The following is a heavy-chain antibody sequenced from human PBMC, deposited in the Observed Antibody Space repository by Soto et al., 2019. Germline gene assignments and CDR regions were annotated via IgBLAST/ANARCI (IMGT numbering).Heavy chain of an antibody. V-gene: IGHV4-4*07. CDR1: GGSISSYY. D-gene: IGHD6-13*01. CDR3: AREFSEYSSSWYGNFDY. CDR2: IYTSGST. J-gene: IGHJ4*02. Sequence: TSETLSLTCTVSGGSISSYYWSWIRQPAGKGLEWIGRIYTSGSTNYNPSLKSRVTMSVDTSKNQFSLKLSSVTAADTAVYYCAREFSEYSSSWYGNFDYWGQGTLVTVSS.